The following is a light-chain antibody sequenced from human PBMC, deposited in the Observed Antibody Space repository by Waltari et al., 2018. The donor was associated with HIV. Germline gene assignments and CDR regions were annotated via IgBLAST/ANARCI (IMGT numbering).Light chain of an antibody. CDR3: QQYGSSPLT. CDR1: QSVTSSF. J-gene: IGKJ4*01. Sequence: EIVLTQSPGTLSLSLGERATLSCRASQSVTSSFLSWYQQKPGQAPRLLIYGASSRATGIPDRFSGGGSGTDFTLTISRLEPEDFAVYYCQQYGSSPLTFGGGTKVDIK. V-gene: IGKV3-20*01. CDR2: GAS.